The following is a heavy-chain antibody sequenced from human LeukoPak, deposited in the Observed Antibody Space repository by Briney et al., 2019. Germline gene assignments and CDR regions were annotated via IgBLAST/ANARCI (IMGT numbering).Heavy chain of an antibody. Sequence: ASVKVSCKASGYTFTSYDINWVRQVTGQGLEWMGWMNPNSGNTGYAQKFQGRVTMTRNTSISTAYMELSSLRSEDTAVYYCARESFTLLTNWFDPWGQGTLVTVSS. CDR1: GYTFTSYD. J-gene: IGHJ5*02. CDR2: MNPNSGNT. V-gene: IGHV1-8*01. D-gene: IGHD3-10*02. CDR3: ARESFTLLTNWFDP.